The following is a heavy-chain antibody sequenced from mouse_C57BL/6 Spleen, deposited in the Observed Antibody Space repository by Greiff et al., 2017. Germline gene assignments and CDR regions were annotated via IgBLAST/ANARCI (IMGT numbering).Heavy chain of an antibody. D-gene: IGHD2-3*01. V-gene: IGHV1-18*01. CDR1: GYKFSDYN. Sequence: VQLQQSGPELVKPGASVKIPCKASGYKFSDYNMDWVKQSHGKSLEWIGVSNPNNGGTIYNQKFKGKATLTVDKSSSTAYMELRSLTSEATAVYYCARRWSDWGQGTSVTVSS. J-gene: IGHJ4*01. CDR2: SNPNNGGT. CDR3: ARRWSD.